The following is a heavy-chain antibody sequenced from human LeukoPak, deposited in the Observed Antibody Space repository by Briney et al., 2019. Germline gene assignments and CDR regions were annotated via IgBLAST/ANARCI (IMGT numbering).Heavy chain of an antibody. CDR2: IYHSGST. V-gene: IGHV4-30-2*01. J-gene: IGHJ4*02. D-gene: IGHD6-6*01. Sequence: PSETLSLTCTVSGGSISSGGYYWSWIRQPPGKGLEWIGYIYHSGSTYYNPSLKSRVTISVDRSKNQFSLKLSSVTAADTAVYYCARTSIAPSGRWVDYWGQGTLVTVSS. CDR3: ARTSIAPSGRWVDY. CDR1: GGSISSGGYY.